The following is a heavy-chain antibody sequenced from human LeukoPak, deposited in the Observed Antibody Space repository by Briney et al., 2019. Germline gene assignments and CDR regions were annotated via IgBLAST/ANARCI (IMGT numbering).Heavy chain of an antibody. CDR1: GGSISSYY. J-gene: IGHJ4*02. Sequence: SETLSLTCTVSGGSISSYYWSWIRQPPGKGLEWIGYIYYSGSTNYNPSLKSRVTISVDTSKNQFSLKLSSVTAADTAVYYCARHRWRYDFDYWGQGTLVTVSS. V-gene: IGHV4-59*08. CDR2: IYYSGST. CDR3: ARHRWRYDFDY. D-gene: IGHD5-24*01.